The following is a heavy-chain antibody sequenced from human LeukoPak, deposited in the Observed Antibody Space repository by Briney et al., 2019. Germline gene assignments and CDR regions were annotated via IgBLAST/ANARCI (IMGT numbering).Heavy chain of an antibody. D-gene: IGHD2-21*01. V-gene: IGHV3-7*01. CDR1: GFTFSDYW. J-gene: IGHJ6*03. Sequence: GGSLRLSCAASGFTFSDYWMIWVRQTLGKGLQWVADIKQVGSDRFYVDSVKGRFTISRDNAKNSLYLQMNSLRAEDTAVYYCARLYCGVGICYSYYMDVWGKGTTVTVSS. CDR2: IKQVGSDR. CDR3: ARLYCGVGICYSYYMDV.